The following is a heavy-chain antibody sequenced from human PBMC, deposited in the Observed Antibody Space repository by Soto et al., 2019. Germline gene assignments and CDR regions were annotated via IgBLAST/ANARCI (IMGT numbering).Heavy chain of an antibody. CDR2: ISGSGGST. D-gene: IGHD3-16*02. CDR3: AKDSIWGSYRAHDKMDV. V-gene: IGHV3-23*01. CDR1: GFTFSSYA. J-gene: IGHJ6*04. Sequence: GGSLRLSCAASGFTFSSYAMSWVRQAPGKGLEWVSAISGSGGSTYYADSVKGRFTISRDNSKNTLYLQMNSLRAEDTAVYYCAKDSIWGSYRAHDKMDVWGKGTTVTVSS.